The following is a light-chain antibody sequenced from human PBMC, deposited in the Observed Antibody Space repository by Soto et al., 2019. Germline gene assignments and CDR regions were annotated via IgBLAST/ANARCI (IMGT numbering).Light chain of an antibody. CDR2: DVS. V-gene: IGKV3-11*01. CDR3: QQRSNWPRT. J-gene: IGKJ1*01. Sequence: EIVVTQSPATLSVSPGERVTLSCRASQSVSSSLAWYQQRPGQAPRLLIYDVSNRAAGIPARFSGSGSGTDFTLTISSLEPEDFAVYYCQQRSNWPRTFGQGPRWIS. CDR1: QSVSSS.